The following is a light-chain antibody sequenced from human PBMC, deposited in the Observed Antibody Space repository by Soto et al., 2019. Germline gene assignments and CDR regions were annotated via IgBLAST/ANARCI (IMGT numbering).Light chain of an antibody. V-gene: IGKV3-15*01. Sequence: EVVMTQSPATLSVSPGERVTLSCRASQRISNNVAWYQQRPGQTPRLLIYGASTRASGVPARFSGSGFGADFTLTISGLQSEDVAIYYCQQFNYWPPWTFGQGTRWIS. CDR2: GAS. CDR1: QRISNN. CDR3: QQFNYWPPWT. J-gene: IGKJ1*01.